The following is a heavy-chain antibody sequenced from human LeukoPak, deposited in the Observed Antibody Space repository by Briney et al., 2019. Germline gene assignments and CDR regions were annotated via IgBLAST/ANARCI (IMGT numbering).Heavy chain of an antibody. CDR2: ISNSGGST. CDR1: GFTFSMTA. Sequence: GGSLRLSCAASGFTFSMTAMTWVRQAPGKGLEWVSGISNSGGSTDYADSVKGRFTISRDNSKNTLSLQMNSLRAEDTAVYYCAKDLNWPRSEYWGQGTLVTVSS. D-gene: IGHD1-20*01. J-gene: IGHJ4*02. CDR3: AKDLNWPRSEY. V-gene: IGHV3-23*01.